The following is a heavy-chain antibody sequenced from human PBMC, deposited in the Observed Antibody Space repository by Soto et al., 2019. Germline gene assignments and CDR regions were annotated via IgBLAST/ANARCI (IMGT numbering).Heavy chain of an antibody. CDR2: INHSGST. Sequence: PSETLSLTCAVYGGSFSGYYWSWIRQPPGKGLEWIGEINHSGSTNYNPSLKSRVTISVDTSKNQFSLKLSSATAADTAVYYCARGNAGSGSYHGDWFDPWGQRTLVTVSS. CDR3: ARGNAGSGSYHGDWFDP. D-gene: IGHD3-10*01. J-gene: IGHJ5*02. V-gene: IGHV4-34*01. CDR1: GGSFSGYY.